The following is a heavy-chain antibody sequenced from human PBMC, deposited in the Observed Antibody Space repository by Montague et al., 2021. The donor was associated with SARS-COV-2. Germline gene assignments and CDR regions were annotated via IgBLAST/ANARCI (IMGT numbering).Heavy chain of an antibody. J-gene: IGHJ4*02. D-gene: IGHD6-13*01. CDR1: GGSISTSTYY. Sequence: SETLSLTCTASGGSISTSTYYWGWIRQPPGKGLEWIGSIYYTEXTXYXXSLKSRVTISVDTSQNQFSLKLVSVTAADTAMYYCAGQRASSPFDHWGQGTLVTVSA. V-gene: IGHV4-39*01. CDR3: AGQRASSPFDH. CDR2: IYYTEXT.